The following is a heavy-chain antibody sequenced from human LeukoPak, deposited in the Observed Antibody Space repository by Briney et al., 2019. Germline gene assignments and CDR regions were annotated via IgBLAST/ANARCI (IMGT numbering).Heavy chain of an antibody. CDR1: GYTFTGYY. V-gene: IGHV1-2*06. CDR2: INPNSGGT. J-gene: IGHJ5*02. Sequence: ASVKVSCKASGYTFTGYYMHWVRQAPGQGLEWMGRINPNSGGTNYAQKFHCRVTMTRETSISTAYMVLSRLRSDDTAVYYCARDGRRITMVRGVSNWFDPWGQGTLVTVSS. D-gene: IGHD3-10*01. CDR3: ARDGRRITMVRGVSNWFDP.